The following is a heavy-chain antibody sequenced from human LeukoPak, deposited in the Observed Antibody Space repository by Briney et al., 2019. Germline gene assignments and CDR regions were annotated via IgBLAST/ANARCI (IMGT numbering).Heavy chain of an antibody. CDR2: IKQDGSEK. D-gene: IGHD6-19*01. CDR1: GFTFSSYW. J-gene: IGHJ4*02. Sequence: GGSLRLSCAASGFTFSSYWMSWVRQAPGKGLEWVANIKQDGSEKYYVDSVKGRFTISRDNAKNSLYLQMNSLRAEDTAVYYCANPTNGGWYAYWGQGTLVTVSS. CDR3: ANPTNGGWYAY. V-gene: IGHV3-7*03.